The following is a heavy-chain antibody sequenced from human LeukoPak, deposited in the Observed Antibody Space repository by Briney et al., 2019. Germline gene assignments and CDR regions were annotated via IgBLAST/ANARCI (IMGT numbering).Heavy chain of an antibody. Sequence: PGGSLRLSCTASGFTFGDYAMNWFRQPPGKGLEWLGFIRTKTYGATTEYAASVKGRFTISRDDSKSIAYLQMNSLKTEDTAVYYCTRDLQLFSGAIVSFDYWGQGTLVTVSS. CDR1: GFTFGDYA. CDR2: IRTKTYGATT. CDR3: TRDLQLFSGAIVSFDY. V-gene: IGHV3-49*03. D-gene: IGHD5/OR15-5a*01. J-gene: IGHJ4*02.